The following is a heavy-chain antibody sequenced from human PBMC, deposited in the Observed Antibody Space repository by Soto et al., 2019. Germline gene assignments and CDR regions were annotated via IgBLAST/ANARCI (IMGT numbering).Heavy chain of an antibody. V-gene: IGHV3-23*01. D-gene: IGHD1-26*01. J-gene: IGHJ4*02. Sequence: EVQLLESGGNLVQPGGSLRLSCAASGLIFSDYAMSWVRQAPGTGLECVACISGSGGDTFYADSVKGRFTISRDNSKNTLSLHKASLGVDDTGVYFWAKERFGRVGHVDYLGQGTLVTGS. CDR3: AKERFGRVGHVDY. CDR2: ISGSGGDT. CDR1: GLIFSDYA.